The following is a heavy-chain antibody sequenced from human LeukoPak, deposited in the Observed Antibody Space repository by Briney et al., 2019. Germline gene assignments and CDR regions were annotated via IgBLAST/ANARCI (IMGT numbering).Heavy chain of an antibody. CDR2: ISFAGNTK. V-gene: IGHV3-30-3*01. CDR1: GFTFRTYP. J-gene: IGHJ3*01. CDR3: AKDETDYYDNSGGAFDV. D-gene: IGHD3-22*01. Sequence: GGSLRLSCAASGFTFRTYPMHWVRQAPGKGLEWVAVISFAGNTKYYAGSVKGRFTISRDNSKNTLYLQMSSLRAEDTAVYYCAKDETDYYDNSGGAFDVWGQGTMVTVSS.